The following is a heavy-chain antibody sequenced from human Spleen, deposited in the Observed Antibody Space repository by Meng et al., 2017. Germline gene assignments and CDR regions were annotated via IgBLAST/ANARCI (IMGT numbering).Heavy chain of an antibody. V-gene: IGHV3-21*01. Sequence: GESLKISCAASGFAFSAYNMNWVRQAPGKGLEWVSSISSGSTYIDYADSVKGRFTIPRDSAKNSLYLQMNSLRAEDTAVYYCARDANSDILTGYYGVLDYWGQGTLVTVSS. J-gene: IGHJ4*02. CDR1: GFAFSAYN. CDR3: ARDANSDILTGYYGVLDY. CDR2: ISSGSTYI. D-gene: IGHD3-9*01.